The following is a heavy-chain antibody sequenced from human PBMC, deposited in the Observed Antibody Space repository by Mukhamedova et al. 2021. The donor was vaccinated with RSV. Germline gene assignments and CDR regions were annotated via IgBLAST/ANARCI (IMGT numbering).Heavy chain of an antibody. CDR3: ANYYHGSGSHPI. D-gene: IGHD3-10*01. V-gene: IGHV3-74*01. CDR2: SDGTST. Sequence: SDGTSTTYADSVKGRFTISRDNAKNTLYLQMNSLRAEDTAVYYCANYYHGSGSHPIWGQGTMVTVSS. J-gene: IGHJ3*02.